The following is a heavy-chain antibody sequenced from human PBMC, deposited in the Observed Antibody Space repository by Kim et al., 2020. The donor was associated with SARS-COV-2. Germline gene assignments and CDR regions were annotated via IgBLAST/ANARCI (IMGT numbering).Heavy chain of an antibody. D-gene: IGHD3-10*01. CDR1: GFTFDDYA. V-gene: IGHV3-9*01. J-gene: IGHJ4*02. CDR2: IRWNSGSI. CDR3: AKGYYGSGSLIYFDY. Sequence: GGSLRLSCAASGFTFDDYAMHWVRQAPGKGLEWVSGIRWNSGSIGYADSVKGRFTISRDNAKNSLYLQMNSLRAEDTALYYCAKGYYGSGSLIYFDYWGQGTLVTVSS.